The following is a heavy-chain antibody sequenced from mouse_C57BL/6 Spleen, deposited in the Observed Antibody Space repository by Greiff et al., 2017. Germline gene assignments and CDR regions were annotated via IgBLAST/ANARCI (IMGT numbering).Heavy chain of an antibody. Sequence: QVHVKQPGAELVKPGASVKLSCKASGYTFTSYWMHWVKQRPGQGLEWIGMIHPNSGSTNYNEKFKSKATLTVDKSSSTAYMQLSSLTSEDSAVYYCARSPYYYGSSSYAMDYWGQGTSVTVSS. CDR2: IHPNSGST. J-gene: IGHJ4*01. V-gene: IGHV1-64*01. CDR1: GYTFTSYW. D-gene: IGHD1-1*01. CDR3: ARSPYYYGSSSYAMDY.